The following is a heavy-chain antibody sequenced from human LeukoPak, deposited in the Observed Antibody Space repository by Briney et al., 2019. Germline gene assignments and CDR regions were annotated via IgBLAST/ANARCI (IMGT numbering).Heavy chain of an antibody. CDR2: IYYSGST. CDR3: ARGRWELDY. V-gene: IGHV4-59*11. D-gene: IGHD1-26*01. Sequence: SETLSLTCTVSGGSISSHYWSWIRQPPGKGLEWIGYIYYSGSTNYIPSLKSRVTISLHTSKNQFSLKLSSVTAADTAVYYCARGRWELDYWGQGTLVTVSS. CDR1: GGSISSHY. J-gene: IGHJ4*02.